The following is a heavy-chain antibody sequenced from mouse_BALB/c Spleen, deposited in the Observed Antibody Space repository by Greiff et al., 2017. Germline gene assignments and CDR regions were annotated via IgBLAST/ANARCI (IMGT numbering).Heavy chain of an antibody. V-gene: IGHV14-4*02. Sequence: EVQLQQSGAELVRSGASVKLSCTASGFNIKDYYMHWVKQRPEQGLEWIGWIDPENGDTEYAPTFQGKATMTADTSSNTAYLQLSSMTSEDTAVYYCNGNYYGSRGGFAYWGQGTLVTVSA. D-gene: IGHD1-1*01. CDR3: NGNYYGSRGGFAY. J-gene: IGHJ3*01. CDR1: GFNIKDYY. CDR2: IDPENGDT.